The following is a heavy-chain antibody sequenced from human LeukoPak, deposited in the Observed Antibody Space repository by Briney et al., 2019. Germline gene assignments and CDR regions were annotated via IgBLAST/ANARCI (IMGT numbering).Heavy chain of an antibody. CDR2: IKSKTDGGTT. D-gene: IGHD1-26*01. Sequence: GRSLRLSCTAFGFNFGDYAMTWVRQAPGKGLEWVGRIKSKTDGGTTDYAAPVKGRFTISRDDSKNTLYLQMNSLKTEDTAVYYCTTRGGSFSIFDYWVQGTLVTVSS. V-gene: IGHV3-15*01. CDR1: GFNFGDYA. CDR3: TTRGGSFSIFDY. J-gene: IGHJ4*02.